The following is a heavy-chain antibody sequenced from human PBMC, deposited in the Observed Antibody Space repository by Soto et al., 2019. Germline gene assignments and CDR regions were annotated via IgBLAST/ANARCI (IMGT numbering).Heavy chain of an antibody. CDR1: GGTFSSYA. J-gene: IGHJ6*02. CDR3: ARDRGMVRGVIGYYYGMDV. Sequence: QVQLVQSGAEVKKPGSSVKVSCKASGGTFSSYAISWVRQAPGQGLEWLGGIIPIFGTANYAQKFQGRVTITADESTSTAYMEMSSLRSEDTAVYYCARDRGMVRGVIGYYYGMDVWDQGTTVTVSS. CDR2: IIPIFGTA. D-gene: IGHD3-10*01. V-gene: IGHV1-69*12.